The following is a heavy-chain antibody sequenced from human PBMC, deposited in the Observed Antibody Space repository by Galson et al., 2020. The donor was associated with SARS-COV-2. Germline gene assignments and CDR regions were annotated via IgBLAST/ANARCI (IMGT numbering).Heavy chain of an antibody. V-gene: IGHV4-30-2*01. CDR2: IYHSGST. CDR1: GGSISSGGYS. CDR3: ARGDPNGDYVDY. Sequence: ASETLSLTCAVSGGSISSGGYSWSWIRQPPGKGLEWIGYIYHSGSTYYNPSLKSRVTISVDRSKNQFSLKLSSVTAADTAVYYCARGDPNGDYVDYWGQGTLVTVSS. D-gene: IGHD4-17*01. J-gene: IGHJ4*02.